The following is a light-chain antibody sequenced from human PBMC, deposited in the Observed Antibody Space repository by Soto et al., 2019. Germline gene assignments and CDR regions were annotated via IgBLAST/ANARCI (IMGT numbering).Light chain of an antibody. J-gene: IGKJ1*01. V-gene: IGKV3-15*01. CDR2: GAS. CDR1: QSVTSN. CDR3: QQYNNWPWT. Sequence: EIVMTQSPATLSVSLGGRATLSSRALQSVTSNLACTQQKPAQAPRLLIYGASTRATGIPARFSGSGSGTEFTLTVSSLQSEDFGVYYCQQYNNWPWTFGQGTKVEIK.